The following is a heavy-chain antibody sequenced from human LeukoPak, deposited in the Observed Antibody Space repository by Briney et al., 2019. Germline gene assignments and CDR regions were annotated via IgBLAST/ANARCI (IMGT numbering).Heavy chain of an antibody. D-gene: IGHD3-22*01. V-gene: IGHV3-53*01. J-gene: IGHJ4*02. CDR2: IYSGGGT. CDR1: GFTVSNTY. Sequence: GGSLRLSCAASGFTVSNTYMSWVRQAPGKGLEWVSIIYSGGGTRYADSVKGRFTISRDNSRNTLYLQMNSLRAEDTALYYCARDNCDSSGFTWGQGTLVTVSS. CDR3: ARDNCDSSGFT.